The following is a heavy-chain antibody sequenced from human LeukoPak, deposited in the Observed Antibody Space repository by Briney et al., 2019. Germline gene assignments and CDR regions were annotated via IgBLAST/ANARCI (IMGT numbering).Heavy chain of an antibody. D-gene: IGHD5-24*01. CDR1: GGTFSSYA. J-gene: IGHJ4*02. V-gene: IGHV1-69*13. CDR3: ARDWDGSFDY. CDR2: IIPIFGTA. Sequence: ASVNVSFTASGGTFSSYAISWVRQAPGQGLEWMGGIIPIFGTANYAQKFQGRVTITADESTSTACMELSSLRSEDTAVYYCARDWDGSFDYWGQGTLVTVSS.